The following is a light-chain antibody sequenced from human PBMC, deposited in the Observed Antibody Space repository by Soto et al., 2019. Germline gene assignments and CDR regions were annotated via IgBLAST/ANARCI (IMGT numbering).Light chain of an antibody. CDR2: AAS. CDR1: QGISSY. Sequence: AIRMTQSPSSFSASTGDRVTITCRASQGISSYLAWYQQKPGKAPKLLIYAASTLQSGVPSRFSGSGSGTDFTLTISCLQSEDFVTYYCQQYYSYPPFFGPGTKVDIK. CDR3: QQYYSYPPF. V-gene: IGKV1-8*01. J-gene: IGKJ3*01.